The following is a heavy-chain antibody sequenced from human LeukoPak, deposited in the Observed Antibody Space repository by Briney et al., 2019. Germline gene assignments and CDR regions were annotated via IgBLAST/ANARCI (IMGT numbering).Heavy chain of an antibody. CDR2: IKQDGSEK. J-gene: IGHJ4*02. Sequence: GGSLRLSCAASGFTFSNYWMSWVRQASGKGLEWVANIKQDGSEKYYVDSVKGRFTISRDNSKTTLYLQMNSLRAEDAAVYYCATNGPGIAVADYVDYWGQGTLVTVSS. V-gene: IGHV3-7*02. D-gene: IGHD6-19*01. CDR1: GFTFSNYW. CDR3: ATNGPGIAVADYVDY.